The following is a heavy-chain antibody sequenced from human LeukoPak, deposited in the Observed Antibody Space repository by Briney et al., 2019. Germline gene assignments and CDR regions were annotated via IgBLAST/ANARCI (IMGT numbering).Heavy chain of an antibody. V-gene: IGHV1-69*02. Sequence: SVKVSCKASGGTFSSYTISWVRQAPGQGLEWMGRIIPILGIANYAQKFRGRVTITADKSTSTAYMELSSLRSEDTAVYYCAYSCSPPCYFDYWGQGTLVTVSS. CDR2: IIPILGIA. CDR3: AYSCSPPCYFDY. J-gene: IGHJ4*02. CDR1: GGTFSSYT. D-gene: IGHD2-2*01.